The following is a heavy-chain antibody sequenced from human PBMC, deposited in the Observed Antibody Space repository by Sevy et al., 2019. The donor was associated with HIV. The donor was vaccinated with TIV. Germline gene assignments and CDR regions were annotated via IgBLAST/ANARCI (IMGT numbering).Heavy chain of an antibody. CDR3: ATGPGVVAVAALNWFGP. CDR1: GLTFSSYA. Sequence: GGSLRLSCAASGLTFSSYAMHWVRQAPGKGLEWVAVISYDGSDKYFADSVKGRFTISRDNSKNTLFLQMNSLRTEDTAVYYCATGPGVVAVAALNWFGPWGQGTLVTGSS. CDR2: ISYDGSDK. V-gene: IGHV3-30*04. J-gene: IGHJ5*02. D-gene: IGHD2-15*01.